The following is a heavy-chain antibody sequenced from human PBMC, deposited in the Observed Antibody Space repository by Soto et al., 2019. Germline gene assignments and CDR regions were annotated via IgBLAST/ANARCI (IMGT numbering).Heavy chain of an antibody. CDR2: IIPIFGTA. V-gene: IGHV1-69*06. J-gene: IGHJ6*02. D-gene: IGHD3-16*01. CDR3: ARDRGGDYYYGMDV. Sequence: SVKVSGKASGGTFSSYAISWVRQAPGQGLEWMGGIIPIFGTANYAQKFQGRVTITADKSTSTAYMELSSLRSEDTAVYYCARDRGGDYYYGMDVWGQGTTVTVSS. CDR1: GGTFSSYA.